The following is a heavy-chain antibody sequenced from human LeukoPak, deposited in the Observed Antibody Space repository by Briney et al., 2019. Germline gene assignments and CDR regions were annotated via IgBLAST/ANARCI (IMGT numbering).Heavy chain of an antibody. CDR2: FDPEDGET. V-gene: IGHV1-24*01. D-gene: IGHD5-12*01. Sequence: GASVKVSCKVSGYTLTELSMHWVRQAPGKGLEWMGGFDPEDGETIYAQKFQGRVTMTEDTSTDTAYMELSSLRSEDTAGYYCAREPYSGYVPYYYYYYMDVWGKGTTVTVSS. CDR3: AREPYSGYVPYYYYYYMDV. CDR1: GYTLTELS. J-gene: IGHJ6*03.